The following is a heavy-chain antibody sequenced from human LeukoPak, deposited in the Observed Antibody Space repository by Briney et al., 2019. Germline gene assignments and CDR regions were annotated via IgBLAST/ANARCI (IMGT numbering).Heavy chain of an antibody. Sequence: SETLSLTCTASDDSISNYYWGWIRQPPGKGLEWIGYFYHSGSTKYNPSLEGRLTISLDTPRSELSLRLSFVTAADTAVYYCVGWLEQPLSFWGPGTQVTVSS. J-gene: IGHJ4*02. CDR1: DDSISNYY. CDR3: VGWLEQPLSF. V-gene: IGHV4-59*12. CDR2: FYHSGST. D-gene: IGHD3-3*01.